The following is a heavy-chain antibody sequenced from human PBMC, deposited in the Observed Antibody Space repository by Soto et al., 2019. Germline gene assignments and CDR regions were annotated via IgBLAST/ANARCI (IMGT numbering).Heavy chain of an antibody. CDR1: GGSISSGGYY. D-gene: IGHD4-17*01. J-gene: IGHJ5*02. V-gene: IGHV4-31*03. CDR3: ARGQNYGDPRSNWFDP. Sequence: QVQLQESGPGLVKPSQTLSLTCTVSGGSISSGGYYWSWIRQHPGKGLEWIGYIYYSGSTYYNPSLKSRVTISVDTSKNQFSLKLSSVTAADTAVYYCARGQNYGDPRSNWFDPRGQGTLVTVSS. CDR2: IYYSGST.